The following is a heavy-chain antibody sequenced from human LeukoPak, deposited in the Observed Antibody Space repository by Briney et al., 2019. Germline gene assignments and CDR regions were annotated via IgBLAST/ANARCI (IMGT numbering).Heavy chain of an antibody. CDR1: GGSISSYY. J-gene: IGHJ4*02. D-gene: IGHD3-10*01. CDR2: IYYSGST. CDR3: ARGGTMVRGVITRFDY. Sequence: SSETLSLTCTVSGGSISSYYWSWIRQPPGKGLEWIGYIYYSGSTNYNPSLKSRVTISVDTSKNQFSLKLSSVTAADTAVYYCARGGTMVRGVITRFDYWGQGTLVTVSS. V-gene: IGHV4-59*01.